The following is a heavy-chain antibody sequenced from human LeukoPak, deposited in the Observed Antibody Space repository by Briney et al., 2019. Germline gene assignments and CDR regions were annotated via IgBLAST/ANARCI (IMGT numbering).Heavy chain of an antibody. D-gene: IGHD2-21*02. CDR1: GFTFNSYA. CDR3: ARPYCGGDCYSGRKDFQN. J-gene: IGHJ1*01. V-gene: IGHV3-30-3*01. Sequence: GGSLRLSCAASGFTFNSYAMHWVRQAPGKGLEWVAVISCDGSNKYYADSVKGRFTISRDNSRNTLYLQMNSLRAEDTAVYYCARPYCGGDCYSGRKDFQNWGQGTLVTVSS. CDR2: ISCDGSNK.